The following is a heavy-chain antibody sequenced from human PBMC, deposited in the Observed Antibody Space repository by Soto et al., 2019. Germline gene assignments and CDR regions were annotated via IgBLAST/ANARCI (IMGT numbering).Heavy chain of an antibody. D-gene: IGHD3-3*01. J-gene: IGHJ4*02. Sequence: SETLSLTCTVSGGSISSGDYYWSWIRQPPGKGQEWIGYIYYSGSTYYNPSLKSRVTISVDTSKNQFSLKLSSVTAADTAVYYCARVPFGNYDFSLGYWGQGTLVTVSS. CDR1: GGSISSGDYY. CDR2: IYYSGST. CDR3: ARVPFGNYDFSLGY. V-gene: IGHV4-30-4*01.